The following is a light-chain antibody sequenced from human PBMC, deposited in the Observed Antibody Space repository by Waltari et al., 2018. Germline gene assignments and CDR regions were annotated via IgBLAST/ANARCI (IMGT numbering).Light chain of an antibody. CDR1: RSDVGGYNY. CDR3: SSYTSSSTVV. Sequence: QSALTQPASVSGSPGQSTTIPCSGTRSDVGGYNYVSWYQQHPGKVPKLMIFDVSNRPSGVSNRFSGSKSGNTASLTISGLQAEDEADYYCSSYTSSSTVVFGGGTKLTVL. J-gene: IGLJ2*01. CDR2: DVS. V-gene: IGLV2-14*03.